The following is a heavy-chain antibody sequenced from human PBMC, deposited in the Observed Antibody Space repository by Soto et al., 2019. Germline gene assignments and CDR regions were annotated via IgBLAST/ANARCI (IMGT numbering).Heavy chain of an antibody. CDR3: AREYCSCGSCYSARNRPFDY. Sequence: QVQLVQSGAEVKKPGSSVKVSCKASGGTFSSYTISWVRQAPGQGLEWMGRIIPILGIANYAQKFQGRGTITADKSTSTAYMELSRLRSEDTAVYYCAREYCSCGSCYSARNRPFDYWGQGTLVTVSS. J-gene: IGHJ4*02. CDR2: IIPILGIA. D-gene: IGHD2-15*01. V-gene: IGHV1-69*02. CDR1: GGTFSSYT.